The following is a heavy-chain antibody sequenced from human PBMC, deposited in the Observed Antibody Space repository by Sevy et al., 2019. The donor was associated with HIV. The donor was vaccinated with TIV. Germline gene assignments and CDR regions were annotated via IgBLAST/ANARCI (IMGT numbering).Heavy chain of an antibody. Sequence: GRSLRLSCAASGFTFSSYSMNWVRQAPGKGLEWVSSISSSSSYIYYADSVKGRFTISRDNAKNSLYLQMNSLRAEDTAVYYCARDHPPTRILNPYYYDSSGYYFDYWGQGTLVTVSS. CDR3: ARDHPPTRILNPYYYDSSGYYFDY. CDR1: GFTFSSYS. D-gene: IGHD3-22*01. CDR2: ISSSSSYI. V-gene: IGHV3-21*01. J-gene: IGHJ4*02.